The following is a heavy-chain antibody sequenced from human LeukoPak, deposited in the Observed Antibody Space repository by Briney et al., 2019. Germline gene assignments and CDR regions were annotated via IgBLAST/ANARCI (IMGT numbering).Heavy chain of an antibody. D-gene: IGHD2/OR15-2a*01. CDR3: ATNSARTFDN. CDR1: GFSFRGHG. J-gene: IGHJ3*02. Sequence: GGSLRLSCVGSGFSFRGHGVNWVRQSPGKGLEWVANIQPDGSDKYYVDSARGRFTVSRDNSKNSAFLQMNSLRAEDTAIYYCATNSARTFDNWGQGTLISVSS. CDR2: IQPDGSDK. V-gene: IGHV3-7*01.